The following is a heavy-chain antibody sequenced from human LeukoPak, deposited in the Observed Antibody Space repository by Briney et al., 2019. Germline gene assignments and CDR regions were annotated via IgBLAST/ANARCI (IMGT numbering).Heavy chain of an antibody. V-gene: IGHV1-18*01. CDR3: VSVVAATAIDI. CDR1: GYTFTSYG. Sequence: GASVKVSCKASGYTFTSYGISWARQAPGQGLEWMGWISAYNGNTNYAQKLQGRVTMTTDTSTSTAYMELRSLRSDDTAVYYCVSVVAATAIDIWGQGTMVTVSS. CDR2: ISAYNGNT. D-gene: IGHD2-15*01. J-gene: IGHJ3*02.